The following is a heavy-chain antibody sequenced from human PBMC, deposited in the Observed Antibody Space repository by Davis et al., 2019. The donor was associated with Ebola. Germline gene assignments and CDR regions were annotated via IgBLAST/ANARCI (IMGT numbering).Heavy chain of an antibody. CDR3: ARGYSGNDPFYYYYGMDV. V-gene: IGHV3-30-3*01. CDR1: GFVFSSYV. Sequence: GGSLRLSCAASGFVFSSYVMSWVRQAPGKGLEWVAVISYDGSNKYYADTVKGRFTISRDNSKNTLYLQMNSLRAEDTAVYYCARGYSGNDPFYYYYGMDVWGKGTTVTVSS. D-gene: IGHD5-12*01. J-gene: IGHJ6*04. CDR2: ISYDGSNK.